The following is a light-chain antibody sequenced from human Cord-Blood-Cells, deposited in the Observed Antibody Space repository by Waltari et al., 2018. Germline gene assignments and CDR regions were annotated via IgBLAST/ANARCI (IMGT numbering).Light chain of an antibody. CDR1: QGISSY. J-gene: IGKJ1*01. V-gene: IGKV1-8*01. Sequence: AIRMTQSPSSPSASTGDRVTITCRASQGISSYLAWSQQKPGKAPKLLIYAASTLQSGVPSRFSGSGSGTDFTLTISCLQSEDFATYYCQQYYSYPPSFGQGTKVEIK. CDR3: QQYYSYPPS. CDR2: AAS.